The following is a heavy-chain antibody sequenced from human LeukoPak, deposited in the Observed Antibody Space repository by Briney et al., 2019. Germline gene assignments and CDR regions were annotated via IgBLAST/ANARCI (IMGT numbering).Heavy chain of an antibody. D-gene: IGHD2-8*01. CDR1: GGSFSGYY. Sequence: SETLSLTCAVYGGSFSGYYWSWIRQPPGKGLEWIGEINHSGSTNYNPSLKSRVTISVDTSKNQFSLKLSSVTAADTAAYYCARVRMVYAPNFDYWGQGTLVTVSS. CDR2: INHSGST. V-gene: IGHV4-34*01. J-gene: IGHJ4*02. CDR3: ARVRMVYAPNFDY.